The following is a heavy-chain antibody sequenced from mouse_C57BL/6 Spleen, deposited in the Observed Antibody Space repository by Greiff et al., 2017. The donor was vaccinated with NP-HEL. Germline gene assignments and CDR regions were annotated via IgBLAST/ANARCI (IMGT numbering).Heavy chain of an antibody. CDR2: IYPGSGST. CDR3: ARRSNYGDAMDY. CDR1: GYTFTSYW. V-gene: IGHV1-55*01. D-gene: IGHD2-5*01. Sequence: QVQLKQPGAELVKPGASVKMSCKASGYTFTSYWITWVKQRPGQGLEWIGDIYPGSGSTNYNEKFKSKATLTVDTSSSTAYMQLSSLTSEDSAVYYCARRSNYGDAMDYWGQGTSVTVSS. J-gene: IGHJ4*01.